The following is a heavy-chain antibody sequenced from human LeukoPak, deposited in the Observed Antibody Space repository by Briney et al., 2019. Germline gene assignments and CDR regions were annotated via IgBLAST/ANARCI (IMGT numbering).Heavy chain of an antibody. D-gene: IGHD3-22*01. CDR1: GGSISSGSYY. CDR3: ARNYQYYYDSSGKAAFDI. Sequence: SETLSLTCTVSGGSISSGSYYWSWIRQPAGKGLEWIGRIYTSGSTNYNPSLKSRVTISVDTSKNQFSLKLSSVTAADTAVYYCARNYQYYYDSSGKAAFDIWGQGTMVTVSS. V-gene: IGHV4-61*02. CDR2: IYTSGST. J-gene: IGHJ3*02.